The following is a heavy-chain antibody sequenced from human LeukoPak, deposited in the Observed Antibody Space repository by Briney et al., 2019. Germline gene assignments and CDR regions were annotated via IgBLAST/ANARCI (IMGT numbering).Heavy chain of an antibody. CDR1: GYTLSNHA. Sequence: ASVKVSCKGSGYTLSNHAFSWVRQAPGQGLEWMGWISADNGNTNHAQKFQGRVSLTTDTSTSTAYMELRSLRSDDTAVYYCAGEDNSSGYRPFDIWGQGTMVTVPS. D-gene: IGHD3-22*01. J-gene: IGHJ3*02. CDR2: ISADNGNT. V-gene: IGHV1-18*04. CDR3: AGEDNSSGYRPFDI.